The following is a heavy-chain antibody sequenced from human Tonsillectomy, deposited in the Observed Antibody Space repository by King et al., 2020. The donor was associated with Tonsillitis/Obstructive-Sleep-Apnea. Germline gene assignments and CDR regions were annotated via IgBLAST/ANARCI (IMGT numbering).Heavy chain of an antibody. D-gene: IGHD3-3*01. CDR3: ATLRRGGDFWSGYYSGYFDY. CDR1: GGSISSYY. Sequence: VQLQESGPGLVKPSETLSLTCTVSGGSISSYYWSWIRQPPGKGLEWIGYIYYSGSTNYNPSLKSRVTISVDTSKNQFSLKLSSVTAADTAVYYCATLRRGGDFWSGYYSGYFDYWGQGTLVTVSS. V-gene: IGHV4-59*01. J-gene: IGHJ4*02. CDR2: IYYSGST.